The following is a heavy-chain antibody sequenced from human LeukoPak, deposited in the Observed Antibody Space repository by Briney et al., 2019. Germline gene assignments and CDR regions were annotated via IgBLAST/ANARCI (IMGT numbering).Heavy chain of an antibody. D-gene: IGHD3-22*01. V-gene: IGHV3-30-3*01. Sequence: WGSLRLSCAASGFTFSSYAMHWVRQAPGKGLEWVAVISYDGSNKYYADSVKGRFTISRDNSKNTLYLQMNSLRAEDTAAYYCARDKTMIVVVTYYYGMDVWGQGTTVTVSS. CDR3: ARDKTMIVVVTYYYGMDV. CDR2: ISYDGSNK. J-gene: IGHJ6*02. CDR1: GFTFSSYA.